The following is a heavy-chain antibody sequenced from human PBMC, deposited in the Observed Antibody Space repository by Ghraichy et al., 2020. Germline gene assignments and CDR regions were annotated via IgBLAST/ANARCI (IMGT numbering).Heavy chain of an antibody. CDR3: ALGDYVRL. CDR1: GFTFSSYS. D-gene: IGHD4-17*01. Sequence: LSLTCAASGFTFSSYSMNWVRQAPGKGLEWVSSISRSSSYIYYADSVKGRFTISRDNAKNSLNLQMNSLRAEDTAVYYCALGDYVRLWGQGTLVTVSS. J-gene: IGHJ4*02. CDR2: ISRSSSYI. V-gene: IGHV3-21*01.